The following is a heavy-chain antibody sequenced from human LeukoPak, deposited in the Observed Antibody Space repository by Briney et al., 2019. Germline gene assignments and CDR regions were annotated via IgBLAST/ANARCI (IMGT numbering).Heavy chain of an antibody. V-gene: IGHV3-23*01. CDR1: GFTFSSYA. D-gene: IGHD4-17*01. CDR2: ISESGVST. J-gene: IGHJ3*01. CDR3: AKGTTTDDVAFDF. Sequence: GGTLRLSCAASGFTFSSYAMSWVRQAPGKGLEGVSVISESGVSTYYADSVKGRFTISRDNYRNTVYMQMNSLRAEDTALYYCAKGTTTDDVAFDFWGQGTMVTVSS.